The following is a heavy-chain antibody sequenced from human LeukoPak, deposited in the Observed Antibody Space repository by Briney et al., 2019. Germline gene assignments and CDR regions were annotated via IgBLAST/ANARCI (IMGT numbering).Heavy chain of an antibody. Sequence: GASVKVSCKASGYTFTSYGISWVRQAPGQGLEWMGWISAYNGNTNYAQKLQGRVTMTTDTSTSTAYMELRSLRSDDTAVYYCARASYYDSSGYYYYYYYMDVWGKGTTVTVSS. V-gene: IGHV1-18*01. CDR2: ISAYNGNT. CDR1: GYTFTSYG. CDR3: ARASYYDSSGYYYYYYYMDV. D-gene: IGHD3-22*01. J-gene: IGHJ6*03.